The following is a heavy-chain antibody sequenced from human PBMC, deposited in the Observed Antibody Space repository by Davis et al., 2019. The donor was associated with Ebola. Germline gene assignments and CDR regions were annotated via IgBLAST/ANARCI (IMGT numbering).Heavy chain of an antibody. CDR2: INSDGAST. J-gene: IGHJ3*01. CDR3: AKVGGMSYLATKVKDGFDF. Sequence: GESLKISCTTSGSNYQSFWMHCVRQVRGKAPGWVSRINSDGASTSYADSEKGRFTISRDNAKNTLYLEMDSLKVEDTAVYYCAKVGGMSYLATKVKDGFDFWGQGTMVTVSS. D-gene: IGHD3-16*01. CDR1: GSNYQSFW. V-gene: IGHV3-74*01.